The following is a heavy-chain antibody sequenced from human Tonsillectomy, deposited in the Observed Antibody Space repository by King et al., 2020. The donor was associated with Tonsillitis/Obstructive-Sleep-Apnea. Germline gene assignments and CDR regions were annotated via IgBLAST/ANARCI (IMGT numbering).Heavy chain of an antibody. D-gene: IGHD2-2*01. Sequence: VQLQESGPGLVKPSETLSLTCTVSGGSISSYYWSWIRQPPGKGLEWIGYIYYSGSTNYNPSLKSRVTISVDTSKNQFSLKLSSVTAADTAVYYCARSYCSSTSCLHYYYYYMDVWGKRTTVTVSS. CDR3: ARSYCSSTSCLHYYYYYMDV. CDR2: IYYSGST. V-gene: IGHV4-59*01. CDR1: GGSISSYY. J-gene: IGHJ6*03.